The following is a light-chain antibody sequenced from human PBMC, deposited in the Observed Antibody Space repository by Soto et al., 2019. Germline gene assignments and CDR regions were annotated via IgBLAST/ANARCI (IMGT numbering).Light chain of an antibody. J-gene: IGKJ1*01. Sequence: EIMMTQSPATLSVSPGETASLSCGASQSAGNFLAWYQQKPGQAPRLLIYGASTRATGIPARFSGSGSGTEFTLTISSLQSEDFAVYYCQQYNNWPRTFGQGTKVDIK. CDR1: QSAGNF. CDR2: GAS. CDR3: QQYNNWPRT. V-gene: IGKV3-15*01.